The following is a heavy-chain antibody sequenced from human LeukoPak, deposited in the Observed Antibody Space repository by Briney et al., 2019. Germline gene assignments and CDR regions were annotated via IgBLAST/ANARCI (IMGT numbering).Heavy chain of an antibody. D-gene: IGHD3-16*01. CDR1: GFTFSSYA. J-gene: IGHJ6*02. CDR3: AKTFDYFYYYYGMDV. Sequence: GGSLRLSCAASGFTFSSYAMSWVCQAPGKGLEWVSAISGSGGSTYYADSVKGRFTISRDNSKNTLYLQMNSLRAEDTAVYYCAKTFDYFYYYYGMDVWGQGTTVTVSS. V-gene: IGHV3-23*01. CDR2: ISGSGGST.